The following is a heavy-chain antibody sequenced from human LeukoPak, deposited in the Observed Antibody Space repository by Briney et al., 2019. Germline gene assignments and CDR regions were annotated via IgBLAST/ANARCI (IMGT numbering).Heavy chain of an antibody. CDR2: IYYSGST. Sequence: PSETLSLTCTVSGGSISSYYWSWIRQPPGKGLEWIGYIYYSGSTEYNPSLKSRVTISVDTSKNRFSLKLSSVTAADTAVYYCARSDAVAGTGYGMDVWGQGTTVTVSS. V-gene: IGHV4-59*01. CDR1: GGSISSYY. CDR3: ARSDAVAGTGYGMDV. D-gene: IGHD6-19*01. J-gene: IGHJ6*02.